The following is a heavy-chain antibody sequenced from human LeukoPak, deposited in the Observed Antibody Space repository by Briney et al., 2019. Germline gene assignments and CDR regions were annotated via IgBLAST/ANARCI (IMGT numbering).Heavy chain of an antibody. CDR1: GYTFTGHY. Sequence: GASVKVSCKASGYTFTGHYMHWVRQAPGQGLEWMGWINPNSGGTNYAQKFQGRVTMTRDTSISTAYMELSRLRSDDTAVYYCARVTNRVGAEEDYWGQGTLVTVSS. D-gene: IGHD1-26*01. CDR2: INPNSGGT. J-gene: IGHJ4*02. CDR3: ARVTNRVGAEEDY. V-gene: IGHV1-2*02.